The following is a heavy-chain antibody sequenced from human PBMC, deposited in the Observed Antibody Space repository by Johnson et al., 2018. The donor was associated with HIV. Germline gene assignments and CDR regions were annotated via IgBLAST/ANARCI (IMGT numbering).Heavy chain of an antibody. Sequence: VQLVESGGGVVQPGGSLRLSCAASGFTFDDYGMSWVRQAPGKGLEWVSGINWSGSSTDYADSVKGRFTISRDNSKNTLYLQMNSLRAEDTAVYYCAKGERGYSSSSDAFDIWGQGTMVTVSS. J-gene: IGHJ3*02. V-gene: IGHV3-20*04. D-gene: IGHD6-6*01. CDR1: GFTFDDYG. CDR2: INWSGSST. CDR3: AKGERGYSSSSDAFDI.